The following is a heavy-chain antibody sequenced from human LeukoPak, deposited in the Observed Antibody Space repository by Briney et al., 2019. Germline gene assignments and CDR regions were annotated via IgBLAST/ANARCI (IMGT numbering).Heavy chain of an antibody. Sequence: PGGSLRLSCAASGFTFSGSAMHWVRQASGKGLEWVGRIRSKANSYATAYAASVKGRFNISRDDSKNTAYLQMNSLKTEDTAVYYCARSGAWRGDYVNYWGQGTLGTVSS. D-gene: IGHD6-25*01. CDR1: GFTFSGSA. CDR2: IRSKANSYAT. J-gene: IGHJ4*02. V-gene: IGHV3-73*01. CDR3: ARSGAWRGDYVNY.